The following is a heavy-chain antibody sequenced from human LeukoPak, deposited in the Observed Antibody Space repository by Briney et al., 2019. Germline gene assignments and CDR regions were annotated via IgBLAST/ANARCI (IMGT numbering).Heavy chain of an antibody. CDR2: TYNRGNT. D-gene: IGHD3/OR15-3a*01. CDR1: GGPGNSATFF. V-gene: IGHV4-61*01. J-gene: IGHJ3*02. Sequence: SGNPAPPCTVSGGPGNSATFFWAWVRPSPGKGPELIGYTYNRGNTYYNPSLNSRVTISVDTSKNQFSLKLRSVTAADSAVYYCARDFWAATGAFEIWGQGASVTVSS. CDR3: ARDFWAATGAFEI.